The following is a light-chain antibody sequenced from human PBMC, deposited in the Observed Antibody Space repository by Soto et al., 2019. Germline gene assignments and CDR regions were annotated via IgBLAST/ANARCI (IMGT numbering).Light chain of an antibody. V-gene: IGKV1-5*01. J-gene: IGKJ1*01. CDR2: HAS. Sequence: IQMTQPPSTLSGSVGDIVTITFRASQTISSWLAWYQQKPGKAPNLLIHHASSLESGVPSRFSSSGSGTEFSLTISRLQPDDVASYCCQHDNSYPTFGQGTKVDI. CDR3: QHDNSYPT. CDR1: QTISSW.